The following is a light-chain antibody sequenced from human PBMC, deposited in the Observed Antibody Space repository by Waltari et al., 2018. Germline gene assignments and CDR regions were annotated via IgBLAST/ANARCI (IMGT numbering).Light chain of an antibody. CDR1: SGHSSNI. J-gene: IGLJ3*02. CDR3: QTGGHGTWV. CDR2: VNSDGRH. V-gene: IGLV4-69*01. Sequence: QLVLTQSPSASASLGASVKLTCTLSSGHSSNIIAWHQPQPEKGPRYLMKVNSDGRHSKGDEIPDRCSGSSSGAERYLTISSLQSEEEADYYCQTGGHGTWVFGGGTKLTVL.